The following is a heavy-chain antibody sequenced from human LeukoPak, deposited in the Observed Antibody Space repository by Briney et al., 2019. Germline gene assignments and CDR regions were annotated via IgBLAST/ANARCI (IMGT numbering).Heavy chain of an antibody. J-gene: IGHJ4*02. V-gene: IGHV7-4-1*02. Sequence: ASVKVSCKASGYTFTSYAMNWVRQAPGQGLEWMGWINTNTGNPTYAQGFTGRFVFSLDTSVSTAYLQISSLKAEDTAVYYCARDLARSGYDFPFDYWGQGTLVTVSS. D-gene: IGHD5-12*01. CDR2: INTNTGNP. CDR1: GYTFTSYA. CDR3: ARDLARSGYDFPFDY.